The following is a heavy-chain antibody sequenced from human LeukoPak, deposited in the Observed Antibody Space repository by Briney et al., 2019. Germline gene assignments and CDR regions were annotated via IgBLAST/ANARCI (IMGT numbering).Heavy chain of an antibody. J-gene: IGHJ5*02. CDR3: ARDNGGYFDWLLYYNWFDP. D-gene: IGHD3-9*01. Sequence: ASVKVSCKASGYTFTGCYMHWVRQAPGQGLEWMGWINPNSGGTNYAQKFQGRVTMTRDTSISTAYMELSRLRSDDTAVDYCARDNGGYFDWLLYYNWFDPWGQGTLVTVSS. CDR1: GYTFTGCY. V-gene: IGHV1-2*02. CDR2: INPNSGGT.